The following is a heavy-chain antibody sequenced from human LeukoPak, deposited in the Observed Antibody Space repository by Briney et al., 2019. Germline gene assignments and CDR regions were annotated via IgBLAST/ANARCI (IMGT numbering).Heavy chain of an antibody. V-gene: IGHV4-4*07. CDR2: SYTRGST. J-gene: IGHJ3*02. D-gene: IGHD2-15*01. CDR1: GGAINKYY. CDR3: ARGRYCSADICSGGDAFDI. Sequence: SETLSLTCTGSGGAINKYYWSWIRQPAGRGLDGIGRSYTRGSTNYNPSLKSRVTMSVDTSNNQLSLKLSSVTAADTAVYYCARGRYCSADICSGGDAFDIWGQGTMVSVSS.